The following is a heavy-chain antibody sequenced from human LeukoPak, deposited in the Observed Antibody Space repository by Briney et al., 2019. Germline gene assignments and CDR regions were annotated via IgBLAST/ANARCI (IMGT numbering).Heavy chain of an antibody. CDR3: AKVQLSLYWYFDL. Sequence: QPGGSLRLSCAASGFSFSSYAMSWVRQAPGKGLEWVSTISGSGGSTYYAASVKGRFTISRDNSKNTLYLQMNSLRAEDTAVYYCAKVQLSLYWYFDLWGRGTLSLSPQ. CDR1: GFSFSSYA. D-gene: IGHD1-1*01. CDR2: ISGSGGST. V-gene: IGHV3-23*01. J-gene: IGHJ2*01.